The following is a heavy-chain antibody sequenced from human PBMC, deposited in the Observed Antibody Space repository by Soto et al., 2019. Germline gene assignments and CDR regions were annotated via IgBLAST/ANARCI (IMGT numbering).Heavy chain of an antibody. J-gene: IGHJ6*02. V-gene: IGHV3-30*18. Sequence: QVQLVESGGGGVQPGRSLRLSCAASGFTFSSYGMHWVRQAPGKGLEWVAVISYDGRNKYYADSVKGRFTISRDNSKNTLNLQMSSLRAEETAVYYCVKDGSSGWPYYYGLDVWGQGTTVTVSS. CDR3: VKDGSSGWPYYYGLDV. CDR1: GFTFSSYG. D-gene: IGHD6-19*01. CDR2: ISYDGRNK.